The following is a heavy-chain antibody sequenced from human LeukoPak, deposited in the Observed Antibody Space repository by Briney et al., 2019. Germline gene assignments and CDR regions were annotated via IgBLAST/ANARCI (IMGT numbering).Heavy chain of an antibody. Sequence: SETLSLTCTVSGVSISNYYLNWIRQPPGKGLEWIRYIYYSGSTNYNPALKSRVTISGDTSKNEFSLKLTSVTAADTAVYYCARAPPIYHYYYGMDVWGQGTTVTVSS. V-gene: IGHV4-59*01. CDR3: ARAPPIYHYYYGMDV. J-gene: IGHJ6*02. CDR1: GVSISNYY. CDR2: IYYSGST.